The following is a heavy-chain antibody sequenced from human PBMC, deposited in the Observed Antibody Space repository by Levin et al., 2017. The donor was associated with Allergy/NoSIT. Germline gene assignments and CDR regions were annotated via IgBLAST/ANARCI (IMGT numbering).Heavy chain of an antibody. CDR3: AREASGSYYIGYYYYYMDV. D-gene: IGHD3-10*01. J-gene: IGHJ6*03. V-gene: IGHV4-34*01. CDR2: INHSGST. CDR1: GGSFSGYY. Sequence: SQTLSLTCAVYGGSFSGYYWSWIRQPPGKGLEWIGEINHSGSTNYNPSLKSRVTISVDTSKNQFSLKLSSVTAADTAVYYCAREASGSYYIGYYYYYMDVWGKGTTVTVSS.